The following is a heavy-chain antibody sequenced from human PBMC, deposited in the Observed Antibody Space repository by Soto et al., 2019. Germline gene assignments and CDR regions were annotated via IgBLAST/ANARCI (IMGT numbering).Heavy chain of an antibody. V-gene: IGHV4-39*01. CDR2: IYYSGST. CDR1: GGSISSYY. Sequence: SETLSLTCTVSGGSISSYYWGWIRQPPGKGLEWIGSIYYSGSTYYNPSLKSRVTISVDTSKNQFSLKLSSVTAADTAVYYCARQRAAGTGYFQHWGQGTLVTVSS. D-gene: IGHD6-13*01. CDR3: ARQRAAGTGYFQH. J-gene: IGHJ1*01.